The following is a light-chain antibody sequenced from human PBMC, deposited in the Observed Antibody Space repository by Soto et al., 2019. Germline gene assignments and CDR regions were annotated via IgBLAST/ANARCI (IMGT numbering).Light chain of an antibody. CDR2: GAS. CDR3: QQYDSSPPIT. V-gene: IGKV3-20*01. Sequence: ESVLTQSPGTLSCSPGERATLSCRASHSVSSTYLAWYQQKPGQAPRPLIYGASTRATGIPDRFSGSGSGTDCTLTISRLGPEDFAVYYCQQYDSSPPITFGQGTRLEI. J-gene: IGKJ5*01. CDR1: HSVSSTY.